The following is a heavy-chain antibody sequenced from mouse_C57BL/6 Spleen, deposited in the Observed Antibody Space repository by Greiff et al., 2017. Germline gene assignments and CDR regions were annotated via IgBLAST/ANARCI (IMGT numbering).Heavy chain of an antibody. CDR3: ARQEDY. J-gene: IGHJ4*01. CDR2: ISSGSSTI. V-gene: IGHV5-17*01. Sequence: DVHLVESGGGLVKPGGSLKLSCAASGFTFSDYGMHWVRQAPEKGLEWVAYISSGSSTIYYADTVKGRFTISRDNAKNTLFLQMTSLRSEDTAMYYCARQEDYWGQGTSVTVSS. CDR1: GFTFSDYG.